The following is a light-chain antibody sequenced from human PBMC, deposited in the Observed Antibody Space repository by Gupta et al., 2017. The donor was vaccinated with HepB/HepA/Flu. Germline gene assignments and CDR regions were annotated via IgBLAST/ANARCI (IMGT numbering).Light chain of an antibody. Sequence: QSALTQPRSVSGSPGQSVTISCTGTSTDVANYNYVSWYQQHPGKAPKLMIYDVIKRPSGVTDRFSGSKSGNTASLTISGLQAEDEADYYCCSYAGTYTYVFGNGTKVTVL. CDR2: DVI. CDR1: STDVANYNY. V-gene: IGLV2-11*01. J-gene: IGLJ1*01. CDR3: CSYAGTYTYV.